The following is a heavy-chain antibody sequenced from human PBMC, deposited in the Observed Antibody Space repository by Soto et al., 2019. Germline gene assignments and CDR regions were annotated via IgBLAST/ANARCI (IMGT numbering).Heavy chain of an antibody. J-gene: IGHJ4*02. Sequence: LRRSCTASGFTFGDYAMSWVRQAPEKGLEWVGFTRSKTYGGTIEYAASVKGRFTISRDDSKSIAYLQMNSLTTEDTAVYYCTRVSLELLDTGVDYWGQGTMVTVSS. V-gene: IGHV3-49*04. D-gene: IGHD1-7*01. CDR1: GFTFGDYA. CDR2: TRSKTYGGTI. CDR3: TRVSLELLDTGVDY.